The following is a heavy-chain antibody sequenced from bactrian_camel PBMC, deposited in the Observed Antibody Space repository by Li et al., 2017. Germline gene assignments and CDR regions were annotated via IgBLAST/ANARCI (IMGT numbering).Heavy chain of an antibody. D-gene: IGHD2*01. V-gene: IGHV3S40*01. CDR2: NYPGADGSHVT. J-gene: IGHJ4*01. CDR3: ATTAGWSCTGDLRTRDFSY. CDR1: EYNSRGDC. Sequence: VQLVESGGSLVGPGGSLRLSCVASEYNSRGDCMGWFRQVPGKAREAVASNYPGADGSHVTTYADSATGRFAISQESAKNTVYLQMDSLKPEDTAMYYCATTAGWSCTGDLRTRDFSYWGQGTQVTVS.